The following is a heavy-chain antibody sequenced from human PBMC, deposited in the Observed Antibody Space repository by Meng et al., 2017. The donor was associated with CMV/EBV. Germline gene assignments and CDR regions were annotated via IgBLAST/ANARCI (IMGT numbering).Heavy chain of an antibody. CDR3: ARGTPDITMIVPPVAFDI. CDR1: GFTFSSYD. V-gene: IGHV3-13*01. CDR2: IGTAGDT. D-gene: IGHD3-22*01. J-gene: IGHJ3*02. Sequence: GESLKISCAASGFTFSSYDMHWVRQATGKGLEWVSAIGTAGDTYYPGSVKGRFTISRENAKNSLHLQMNSLRAGDTAVYYCARGTPDITMIVPPVAFDIWGQGTMVTVSS.